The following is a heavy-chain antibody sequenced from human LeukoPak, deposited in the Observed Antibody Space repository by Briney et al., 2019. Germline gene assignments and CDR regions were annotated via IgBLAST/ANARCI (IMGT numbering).Heavy chain of an antibody. Sequence: GGSLRLSCAASGFTFSSYGMSWVRQAPGKGLEWVSAISGSGGSTYHADSVKGRFTISRDNSKNTLYLQMNSLRAEDTAVYYCANDPTYYDFWSASDYWGQGTLVTVSS. D-gene: IGHD3-3*01. CDR1: GFTFSSYG. V-gene: IGHV3-23*01. CDR3: ANDPTYYDFWSASDY. CDR2: ISGSGGST. J-gene: IGHJ4*02.